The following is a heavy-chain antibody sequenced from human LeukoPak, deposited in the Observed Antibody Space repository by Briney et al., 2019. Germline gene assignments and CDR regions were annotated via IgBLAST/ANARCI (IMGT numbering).Heavy chain of an antibody. V-gene: IGHV4-34*01. CDR2: INHSGGT. Sequence: SETLSLTCAVYGGSFSGYYWSWIRQPPGKGLEWIGEINHSGGTNYNPSLKSRVTISVDTSKDQFSLKLSPVTAADTAVYYCARATYDFWSGPSFDYWGQGTLVTVSS. CDR1: GGSFSGYY. D-gene: IGHD3-3*01. CDR3: ARATYDFWSGPSFDY. J-gene: IGHJ4*02.